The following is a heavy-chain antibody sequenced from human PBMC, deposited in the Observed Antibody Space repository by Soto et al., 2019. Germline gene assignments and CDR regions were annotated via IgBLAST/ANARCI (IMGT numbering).Heavy chain of an antibody. Sequence: SAQVSLKPSWYTFTSYGFSWVRQAPGQGPEWMGWISTWNDGKTDAQKFRGRVTMTTDTSTSTAYMELRSLRSDDTAVYYCARLNSDYAVDYWAQGTLVTVSS. D-gene: IGHD5-12*01. V-gene: IGHV1-18*04. J-gene: IGHJ4*02. CDR2: ISTWNDGK. CDR3: ARLNSDYAVDY. CDR1: WYTFTSYG.